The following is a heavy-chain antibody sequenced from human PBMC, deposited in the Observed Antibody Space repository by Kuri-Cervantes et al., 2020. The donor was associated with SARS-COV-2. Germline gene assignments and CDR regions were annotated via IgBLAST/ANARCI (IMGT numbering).Heavy chain of an antibody. CDR3: ARDIAVAGTGYDY. Sequence: SETLSLTCTVSGGSISSSSYYWSWIRQPPGKGLEWIGYIYYSGSTNYNPSLKSRVTISVDTSKNQFSLKLSSVTAADTAVYYCARDIAVAGTGYDYWGQGTLVTVSS. CDR2: IYYSGST. J-gene: IGHJ4*02. CDR1: GGSISSSSYY. V-gene: IGHV4-61*01. D-gene: IGHD6-19*01.